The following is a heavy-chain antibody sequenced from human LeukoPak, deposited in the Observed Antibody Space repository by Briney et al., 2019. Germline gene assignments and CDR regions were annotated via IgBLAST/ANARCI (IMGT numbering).Heavy chain of an antibody. CDR2: ISNSGGST. D-gene: IGHD4-23*01. J-gene: IGHJ4*02. CDR1: GFTFTTYS. Sequence: GGSLRLSCAASGFTFTTYSLTWVRQAPGKGLEWVSAISNSGGSTHYADSVKGRFTISRDNSKSTLYLQMSSLRAEDTAVYYCAKIGFPTTVLTPGTVWWGQGTLVTVSS. V-gene: IGHV3-23*01. CDR3: AKIGFPTTVLTPGTVW.